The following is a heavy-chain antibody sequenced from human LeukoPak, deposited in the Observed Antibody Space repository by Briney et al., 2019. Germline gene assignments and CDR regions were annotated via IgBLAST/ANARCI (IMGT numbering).Heavy chain of an antibody. Sequence: KAGESLRLSCAASGFTFSDYYMSWIRQAPGKGLEWVSYISSSGSTIYYADSVKGRFTISRDNDKNSLYLQMNSLRPEDTAVYYCAREYYDFWRGYYTEGYSGQGTLVTVSS. V-gene: IGHV3-11*01. J-gene: IGHJ4*02. CDR1: GFTFSDYY. CDR3: AREYYDFWRGYYTEGY. D-gene: IGHD3-3*01. CDR2: ISSSGSTI.